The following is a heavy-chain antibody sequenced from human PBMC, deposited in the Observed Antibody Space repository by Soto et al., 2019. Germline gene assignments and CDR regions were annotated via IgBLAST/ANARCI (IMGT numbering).Heavy chain of an antibody. CDR1: GFTFSNYW. CDR3: ARDGQLAY. V-gene: IGHV3-7*05. CDR2: IKQDGSDK. Sequence: PGGSLRLSCAASGFTFSNYWMSWVRRTPGKGLEWVANIKQDGSDKNYVDSVKGRFTISRDNAKNSLYLQMDSLRVEDTAVYYCARDGQLAYWGQGTQVTVSS. D-gene: IGHD6-19*01. J-gene: IGHJ4*02.